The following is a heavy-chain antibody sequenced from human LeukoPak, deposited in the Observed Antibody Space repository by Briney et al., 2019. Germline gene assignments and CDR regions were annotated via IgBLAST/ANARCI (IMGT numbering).Heavy chain of an antibody. D-gene: IGHD3-10*01. CDR3: ARDVAYYYGSGSYSPFDY. Sequence: ASVKVSCKASGYTFTTYGINWVRQAPGQGLEWMGWISTYNGNTNYAQKVQGRVTMTTDTSTTTAYMELRSLRSDDTAVYYCARDVAYYYGSGSYSPFDYWGQGTLVTVSS. CDR2: ISTYNGNT. V-gene: IGHV1-18*01. CDR1: GYTFTTYG. J-gene: IGHJ4*02.